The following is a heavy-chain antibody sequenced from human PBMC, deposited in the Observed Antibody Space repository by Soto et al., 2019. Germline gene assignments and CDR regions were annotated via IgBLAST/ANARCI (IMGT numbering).Heavy chain of an antibody. CDR3: VGGAGYWGLGDY. D-gene: IGHD6-19*01. J-gene: IGHJ4*02. CDR1: GFAFSTYG. Sequence: QVQLVESGGGVIQPGKSLRLSCSASGFAFSTYGMHWVRQAPGKGLEWVAVIWADGSRQFYGDSVKGRFTISRDNSKNTLYMQMDSLGVDDPAVYYCVGGAGYWGLGDYWGQGTLVTVSS. V-gene: IGHV3-33*08. CDR2: IWADGSRQ.